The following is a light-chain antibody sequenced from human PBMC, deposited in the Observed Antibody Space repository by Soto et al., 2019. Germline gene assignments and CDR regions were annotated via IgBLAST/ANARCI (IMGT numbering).Light chain of an antibody. CDR2: GAS. Sequence: EIVLTQSPGTLSLSPGERATLSCRASQSVSSSYLAWYQQKPGQAPRLLIYGASSRATGIPDRFSGSGSGTDFTLTISRLEPEDFAVYYCQQYDTFGGGTKVDNK. J-gene: IGKJ4*01. CDR1: QSVSSSY. V-gene: IGKV3-20*01. CDR3: QQYDT.